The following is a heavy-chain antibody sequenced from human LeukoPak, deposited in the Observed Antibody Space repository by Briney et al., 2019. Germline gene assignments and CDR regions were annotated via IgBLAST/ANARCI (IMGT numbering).Heavy chain of an antibody. V-gene: IGHV3-11*04. CDR2: ITSSGNTI. D-gene: IGHD5-18*01. CDR1: GFTFRDYY. J-gene: IGHJ2*01. CDR3: ARVPGDSSGNWYFDL. Sequence: PGGSLSLSCAASGFTFRDYYMSWIRQAAGKGREWVSYITSSGNTIFYADSVQGRFTISRDNARNSLDLQMNSLRAEDTAVYYCARVPGDSSGNWYFDLWGRGTLVTVSS.